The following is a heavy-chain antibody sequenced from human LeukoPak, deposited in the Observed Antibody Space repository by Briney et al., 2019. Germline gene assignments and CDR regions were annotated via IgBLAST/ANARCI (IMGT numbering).Heavy chain of an antibody. J-gene: IGHJ4*02. CDR2: IYPGDSDT. Sequence: GESLKISCKGSGYIFTSYWIGWVRRMPGKGLEWMGIIYPGDSDTRYSPSFQGQVTISADKSISTAYLQWSSLKASDTAMYYCARGHIGYCSSTSCSKGGWDYWGQGTLVTVSS. D-gene: IGHD2-2*01. CDR1: GYIFTSYW. CDR3: ARGHIGYCSSTSCSKGGWDY. V-gene: IGHV5-51*01.